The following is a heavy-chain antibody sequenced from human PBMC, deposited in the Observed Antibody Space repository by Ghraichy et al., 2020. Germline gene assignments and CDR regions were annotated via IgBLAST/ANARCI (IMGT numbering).Heavy chain of an antibody. D-gene: IGHD3-16*01. CDR3: TCRTFYLGEDY. Sequence: ETLSLTCAASGFTFSSAWMSWVRQPPGKGLEWVGRIRNKTDGGTADYSAPVKGRFTISRDDSENTLYLQMNSLKTEDTAVYYCTCRTFYLGEDYWGQGALVTVSS. V-gene: IGHV3-15*01. CDR2: IRNKTDGGTA. J-gene: IGHJ4*02. CDR1: GFTFSSAW.